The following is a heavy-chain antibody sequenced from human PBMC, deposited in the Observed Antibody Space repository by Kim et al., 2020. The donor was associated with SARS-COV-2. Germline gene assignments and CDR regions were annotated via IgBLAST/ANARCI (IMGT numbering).Heavy chain of an antibody. D-gene: IGHD1-26*01. J-gene: IGHJ4*02. CDR3: DGVLNSGSHLDY. Sequence: SETLSLTCTVSGYSISSGYYWGWIRQPPGKGLEWIGSIFHSGSTYYNPSLKSRVTISVDTSKNQFSLKLSSVTAADTAVYYCDGVLNSGSHLDYWGQGTLVTVSS. V-gene: IGHV4-38-2*02. CDR1: GYSISSGYY. CDR2: IFHSGST.